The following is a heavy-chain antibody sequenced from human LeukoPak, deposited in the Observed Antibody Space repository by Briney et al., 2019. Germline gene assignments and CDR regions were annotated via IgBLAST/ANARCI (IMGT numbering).Heavy chain of an antibody. J-gene: IGHJ1*01. CDR3: VRDLMGEGATTAYLHH. V-gene: IGHV3-23*01. CDR2: ISGSGGST. Sequence: PGGSLRLSCVGSGFTFSNYWMNWVRQAPGKGLEWVSAISGSGGSTYYADSVKGRFTISRDNAKNSLYFQMNSLRAEDRAVYDRVRDLMGEGATTAYLHHWGQGTLVTVSS. D-gene: IGHD1-26*01. CDR1: GFTFSNYW.